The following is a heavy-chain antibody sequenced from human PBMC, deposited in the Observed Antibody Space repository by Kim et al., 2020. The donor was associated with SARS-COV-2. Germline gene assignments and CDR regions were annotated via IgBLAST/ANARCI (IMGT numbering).Heavy chain of an antibody. J-gene: IGHJ5*02. D-gene: IGHD1-26*01. Sequence: SETLSLTCTVSGYSISSGYYWGWIRQPPGKGLEWIGSIYHSGSTYYNPSLKSRVTISVDTSKNQFSLKLSSVTAADTAVYYCARDRRGSWSLYNWFDPWGQGTLVTVSS. CDR3: ARDRRGSWSLYNWFDP. CDR2: IYHSGST. V-gene: IGHV4-38-2*02. CDR1: GYSISSGYY.